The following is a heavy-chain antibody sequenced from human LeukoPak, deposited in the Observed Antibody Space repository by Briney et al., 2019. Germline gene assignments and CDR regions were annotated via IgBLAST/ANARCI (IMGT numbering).Heavy chain of an antibody. J-gene: IGHJ4*02. CDR1: GFTFNSYG. V-gene: IGHV3-23*01. CDR3: ARGRVAGNGWTFNDY. Sequence: GGSLRLSCAASGFTFNSYGMSWVRQAPGTGLEWVSSFSGSGAGAYYADSVKGRFTVPRDNSKNTLYLQMNSLRAEATAVYYCARGRVAGNGWTFNDYWGQGTLVTVSS. D-gene: IGHD6-19*01. CDR2: FSGSGAGA.